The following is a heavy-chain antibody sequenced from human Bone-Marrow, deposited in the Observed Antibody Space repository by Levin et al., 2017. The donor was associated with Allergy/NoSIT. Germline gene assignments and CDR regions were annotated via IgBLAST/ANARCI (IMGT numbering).Heavy chain of an antibody. V-gene: IGHV1-69*04. J-gene: IGHJ3*02. D-gene: IGHD3-22*01. CDR1: GGTFSSYT. CDR3: AREVYYYDSSGYYQTDAFDI. Sequence: GGSLRLSCKASGGTFSSYTISWVRQAPGQGLEWMGRIIPILGIANYAQKFQGRVTITADKSTSTAYMELSSLRSEDTAVYYCAREVYYYDSSGYYQTDAFDIWGQGTMVTVSS. CDR2: IIPILGIA.